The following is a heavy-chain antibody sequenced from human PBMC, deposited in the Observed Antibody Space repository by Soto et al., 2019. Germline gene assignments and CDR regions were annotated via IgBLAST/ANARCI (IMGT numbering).Heavy chain of an antibody. Sequence: GGSLRLSCAASGFTFSNAWMSWVRQAPGKGLEWVGRIKSKTDGGTTDYAAPVKGRFTISRDDSKNTLYLQMNSLKTEDTAVYYCTTVSRGGDYGMDVWGQGTTVTVSS. CDR3: TTVSRGGDYGMDV. J-gene: IGHJ6*02. CDR2: IKSKTDGGTT. CDR1: GFTFSNAW. V-gene: IGHV3-15*01. D-gene: IGHD3-16*01.